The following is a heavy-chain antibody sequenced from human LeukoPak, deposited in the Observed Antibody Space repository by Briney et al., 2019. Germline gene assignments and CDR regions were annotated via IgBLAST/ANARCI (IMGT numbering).Heavy chain of an antibody. CDR3: ARVTTMVRGVIGFPADY. D-gene: IGHD3-10*01. V-gene: IGHV1-18*01. CDR1: GYTFTSYG. J-gene: IGHJ4*02. Sequence: ASVKVSCKASGYTFTSYGISWVRQAPGQGLEWMGWISAYNGNTNYAQKLQGRVTMTTDTSTSTAYMELRGLRSDDTAVYYCARVTTMVRGVIGFPADYWGQGTLVTVSS. CDR2: ISAYNGNT.